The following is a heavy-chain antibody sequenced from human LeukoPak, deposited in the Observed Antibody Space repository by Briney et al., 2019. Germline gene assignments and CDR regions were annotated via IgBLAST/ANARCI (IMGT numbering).Heavy chain of an antibody. CDR2: IYHSGST. V-gene: IGHV4-38-2*02. J-gene: IGHJ4*02. CDR1: GYSISSGYY. D-gene: IGHD1-7*01. Sequence: PSETLSLTCTVSGYSISSGYYWGWIRQPPGKGLEWIGSIYHSGSTYYNPSLKSRVTISVDTSKNQFSLKLSSVTAADTAVYYCARVGAPNWNYGPSFDYWGQGTLVTVSS. CDR3: ARVGAPNWNYGPSFDY.